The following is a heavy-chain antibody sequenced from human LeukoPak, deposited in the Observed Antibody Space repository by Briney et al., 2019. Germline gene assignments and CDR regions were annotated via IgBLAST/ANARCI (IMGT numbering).Heavy chain of an antibody. D-gene: IGHD3-22*01. CDR1: GGSISSYY. CDR2: IYYSGST. V-gene: IGHV4-59*12. CDR3: ARWRDYYDSSGTYPAFDY. Sequence: SETLSLTCTVSGGSISSYYWSWIRQPPGKGLEWIGCIYYSGSTNYNPSLKSRVTMSVDTSKNQFSLKLSSVTAADTAVYYCARWRDYYDSSGTYPAFDYWGQGTLVTVSS. J-gene: IGHJ4*02.